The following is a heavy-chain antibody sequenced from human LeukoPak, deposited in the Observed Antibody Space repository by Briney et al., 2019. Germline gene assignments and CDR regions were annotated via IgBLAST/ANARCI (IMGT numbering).Heavy chain of an antibody. Sequence: SETLSLTCTVSGGSISSGGYYWSWIRQHPGKGLEWIGYIYYSGGTYYNPSLKSRVTISVDTSKNQFSLKLSSVTAADTAVYYCARGSGYSYANDYWGQGTLVTVSS. CDR1: GGSISSGGYY. CDR2: IYYSGGT. V-gene: IGHV4-31*03. CDR3: ARGSGYSYANDY. J-gene: IGHJ4*02. D-gene: IGHD5-18*01.